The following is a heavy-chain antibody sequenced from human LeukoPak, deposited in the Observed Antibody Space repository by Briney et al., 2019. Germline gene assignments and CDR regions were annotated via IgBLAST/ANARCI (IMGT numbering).Heavy chain of an antibody. Sequence: PGGSLRLSCAASGFSFSGCGMHWVRQAPGKGLEWVAFIWYDGRDKYYADSVKGRFTISRDNSKNTLYLQMNSLRAEDTAVYYCAKDKYCSGGSCYPYWYFDLWGRGTLVTVSS. V-gene: IGHV3-30*02. D-gene: IGHD2-15*01. CDR3: AKDKYCSGGSCYPYWYFDL. CDR2: IWYDGRDK. CDR1: GFSFSGCG. J-gene: IGHJ2*01.